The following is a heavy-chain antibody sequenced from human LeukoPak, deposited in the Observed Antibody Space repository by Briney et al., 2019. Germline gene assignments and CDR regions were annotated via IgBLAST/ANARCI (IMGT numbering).Heavy chain of an antibody. Sequence: PGGSLRLSCAASGFTFSSYAMSWVRQAPGKGLEWVSIISGSGDNTYYADSMKGRFTISRDNSKNTLYLQMNSLRAEDTAVYYCAKPHSSSWYYFDYWGQGTLVTVSS. J-gene: IGHJ4*02. D-gene: IGHD6-13*01. V-gene: IGHV3-23*01. CDR3: AKPHSSSWYYFDY. CDR2: ISGSGDNT. CDR1: GFTFSSYA.